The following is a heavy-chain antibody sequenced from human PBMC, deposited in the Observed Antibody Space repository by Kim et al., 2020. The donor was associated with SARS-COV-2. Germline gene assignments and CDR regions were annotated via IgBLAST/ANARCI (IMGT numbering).Heavy chain of an antibody. Sequence: TEYAASVKGRFTISRDDSKSIAYLQMNSLKTEDTAVYYCTRGALTGNYNYWGQGTLVTVSS. V-gene: IGHV3-49*02. D-gene: IGHD4-4*01. J-gene: IGHJ4*02. CDR3: TRGALTGNYNY. CDR2: T.